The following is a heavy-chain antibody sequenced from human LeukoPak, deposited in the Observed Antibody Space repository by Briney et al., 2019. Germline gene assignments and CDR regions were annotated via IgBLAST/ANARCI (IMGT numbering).Heavy chain of an antibody. Sequence: ASVKVSCKASGYTFTGYYMHWVRQAPGQGPEWMGRINPNSGGTNYAQKFQGRVTMTRDTSISTAYMELSRLRSDDTAVYYCARDPAYYYDSSGYSYFDYWGQGTLVTVSS. CDR3: ARDPAYYYDSSGYSYFDY. V-gene: IGHV1-2*06. CDR1: GYTFTGYY. CDR2: INPNSGGT. J-gene: IGHJ4*02. D-gene: IGHD3-22*01.